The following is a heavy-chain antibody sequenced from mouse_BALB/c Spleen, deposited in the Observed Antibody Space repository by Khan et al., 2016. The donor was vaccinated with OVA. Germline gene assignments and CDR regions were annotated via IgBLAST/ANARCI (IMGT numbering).Heavy chain of an antibody. CDR2: ISSGGGYT. J-gene: IGHJ3*01. CDR3: ARELFTTRVATPFAY. V-gene: IGHV5-9-3*01. CDR1: GFTFSNYA. D-gene: IGHD1-1*01. Sequence: EVELVESGGGLVKPGGSLKLSCAASGFTFSNYAMSWVRQTPEKRLEWVATISSGGGYTFYPHSVQGRFTISRDNAKNTLYLQMSSLRSEDTAIYYCARELFTTRVATPFAYGGQGTLVTVSA.